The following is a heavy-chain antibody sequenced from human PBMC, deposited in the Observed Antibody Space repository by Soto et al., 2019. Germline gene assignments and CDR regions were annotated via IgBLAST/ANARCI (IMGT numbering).Heavy chain of an antibody. CDR3: ARGLREVGVNVI. CDR1: GGSFNNYA. CDR2: IITVLGTT. V-gene: IGHV1-69*06. Sequence: QVQLVQSGAEVKKPGSSVKVSCKASGGSFNNYAFSWVRQAPGQGLEWMGGIITVLGTTDYAQKCQGRVTITADMSTRTVYMELSSLRFEATALYCCARGLREVGVNVIWGQGPMVTVSP. D-gene: IGHD1-26*01. J-gene: IGHJ3*02.